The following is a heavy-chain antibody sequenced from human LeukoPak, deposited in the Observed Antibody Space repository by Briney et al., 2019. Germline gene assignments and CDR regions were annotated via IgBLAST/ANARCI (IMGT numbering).Heavy chain of an antibody. CDR3: AKEATMDAGAFDI. CDR1: GFTFSSYG. J-gene: IGHJ3*02. Sequence: GGSLRLSCAAPGFTFSSYGMHWVRQAPGKGLEWVAVISYDGSNKYYADSVKGRFTISRDNSKNTLYLQMNSLRAEDTAVYYCAKEATMDAGAFDIWGQGTVVTVSS. D-gene: IGHD3-10*01. V-gene: IGHV3-30*18. CDR2: ISYDGSNK.